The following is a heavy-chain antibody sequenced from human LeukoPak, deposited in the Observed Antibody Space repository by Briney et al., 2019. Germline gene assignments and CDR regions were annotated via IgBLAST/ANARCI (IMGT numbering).Heavy chain of an antibody. V-gene: IGHV3-7*05. CDR1: GFTFGRHW. CDR3: AREAYGDNYFDY. CDR2: IKQDGSQR. J-gene: IGHJ4*02. D-gene: IGHD4-17*01. Sequence: GGSLRLSCAASGFTFGRHWMSCVRQAPGKGPEWVANIKQDGSQRYYVDSVKGRFTISRDNGRNSLFLQMNSLRAEDTAVYYCAREAYGDNYFDYWGQGTLVTVSS.